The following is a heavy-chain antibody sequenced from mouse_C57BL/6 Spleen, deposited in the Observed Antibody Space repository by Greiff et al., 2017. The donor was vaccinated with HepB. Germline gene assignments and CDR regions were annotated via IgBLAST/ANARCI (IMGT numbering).Heavy chain of an antibody. V-gene: IGHV1-82*01. CDR1: GYTFTSYW. Sequence: VQLQQPGAELVKPGASVKLSCKASGYTFTSYWMHWVKQRPGRGLEWIGRIYPGDGDTNYNGKFKGKATLTADKSSSTAYMQLSSLTSEDSAVYFCARYGNYFDYWGQGTTLTVSS. D-gene: IGHD2-1*01. CDR2: IYPGDGDT. J-gene: IGHJ2*01. CDR3: ARYGNYFDY.